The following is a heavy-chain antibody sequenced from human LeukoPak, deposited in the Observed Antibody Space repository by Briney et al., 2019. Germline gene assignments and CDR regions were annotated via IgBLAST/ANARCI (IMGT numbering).Heavy chain of an antibody. CDR1: GFTFSSYG. Sequence: GGTLRLSCAASGFTFSSYGMSWVRQAPGKGLEWVSAISGSGGSTYYADSVKGRFTISRDNSKNTLYLQMNSLRAEDTAVYYCAKDSAVVVPAAMSYWGQGTLVTVSS. J-gene: IGHJ4*02. CDR3: AKDSAVVVPAAMSY. V-gene: IGHV3-23*01. CDR2: ISGSGGST. D-gene: IGHD2-2*01.